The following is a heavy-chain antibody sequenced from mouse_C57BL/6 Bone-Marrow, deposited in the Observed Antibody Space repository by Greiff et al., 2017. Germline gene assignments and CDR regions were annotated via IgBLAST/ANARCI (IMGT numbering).Heavy chain of an antibody. D-gene: IGHD2-1*01. Sequence: QVQLQQSGAELVRPGTSVKMSCKASGYTFTNYWIGWAKQRPGHGLEWIGDIYPGGGYTNYNEKFKGKATLTADKASSTAYMQFSSLTSEDSAIYYGARGNYVFYARDYWGQGTSGTVSS. CDR2: IYPGGGYT. CDR1: GYTFTNYW. CDR3: ARGNYVFYARDY. J-gene: IGHJ4*01. V-gene: IGHV1-63*01.